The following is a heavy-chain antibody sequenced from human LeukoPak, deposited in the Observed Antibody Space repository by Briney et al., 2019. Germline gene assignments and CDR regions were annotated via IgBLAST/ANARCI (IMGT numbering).Heavy chain of an antibody. J-gene: IGHJ4*02. Sequence: SVKVSCKASGGTFSSYAISWVRQAPGQGLEWMGGIIPIFGTANYAQKFQGRVTITADRSTSTAYMELSSLRSEDTAVYYCARDYDILTGYYNNDYWGQGTLVTVSS. CDR3: ARDYDILTGYYNNDY. V-gene: IGHV1-69*06. CDR2: IIPIFGTA. CDR1: GGTFSSYA. D-gene: IGHD3-9*01.